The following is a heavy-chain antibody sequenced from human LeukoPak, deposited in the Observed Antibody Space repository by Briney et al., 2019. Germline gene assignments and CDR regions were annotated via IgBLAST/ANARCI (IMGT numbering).Heavy chain of an antibody. CDR2: LYTGGET. Sequence: GGSLRLSCAASGFGVSNNYMIWVRQAPGKGLEWVSLLYTGGETNYADSVKGRFTISRDNSKNTVSLQMNSLRAEDTAVCYCARGFAPAYNFGVFDGWGQGTLVTVSS. CDR1: GFGVSNNY. V-gene: IGHV3-53*01. J-gene: IGHJ4*02. CDR3: ARGFAPAYNFGVFDG. D-gene: IGHD5-18*01.